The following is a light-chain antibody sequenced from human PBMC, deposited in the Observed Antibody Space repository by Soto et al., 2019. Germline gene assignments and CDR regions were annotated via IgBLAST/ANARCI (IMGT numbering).Light chain of an antibody. J-gene: IGKJ4*01. CDR2: WAS. V-gene: IGKV4-1*01. CDR1: QSLLYSPNDKTY. Sequence: DLVMTPSPESLAVSLGQRATIXXQSSQSLLYSPNDKTYLAWYQQNPGQPPKLLIYWASTRESGVPDRFSGSGSGTDFTLTISSLQAEDVAVYYCQQYYSTPLPFGGGTKVDI. CDR3: QQYYSTPLP.